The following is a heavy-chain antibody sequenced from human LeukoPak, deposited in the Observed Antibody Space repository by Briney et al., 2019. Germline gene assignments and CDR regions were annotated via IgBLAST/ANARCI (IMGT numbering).Heavy chain of an antibody. V-gene: IGHV1-24*01. Sequence: ASVKVSCKVSGYTLTELSMHWVRQAPGKGLEWMGGFDPEDGETIYAQKFQGRVTMTEDTSTDTAYMELSNLRSEDTAIYYCAAKTRWAPFFDYWGQGTLVTVSS. CDR1: GYTLTELS. CDR3: AAKTRWAPFFDY. J-gene: IGHJ4*02. D-gene: IGHD4-23*01. CDR2: FDPEDGET.